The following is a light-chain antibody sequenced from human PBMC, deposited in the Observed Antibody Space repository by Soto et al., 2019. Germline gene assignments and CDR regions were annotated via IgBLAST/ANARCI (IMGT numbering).Light chain of an antibody. CDR2: DVS. CDR3: SSYTSITTVV. CDR1: SSDVGGYNY. V-gene: IGLV2-14*01. Sequence: QSALTQPASVSGSPGQSITISCTGTSSDVGGYNYVSWYQQHPGKAPKLMIFDVSNRPSGVSNRFSGSKSGNTASLTISGLQAEDEAHYYCSSYTSITTVVFGGGTQLTVL. J-gene: IGLJ7*01.